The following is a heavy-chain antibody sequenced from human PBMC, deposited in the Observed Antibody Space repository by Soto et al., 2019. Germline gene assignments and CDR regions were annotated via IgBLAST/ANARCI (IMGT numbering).Heavy chain of an antibody. CDR2: ISGGGGNT. CDR3: AKAVTLVRGINPYSYGLDV. CDR1: GFPFSSYV. D-gene: IGHD3-10*01. J-gene: IGHJ6*02. Sequence: GGSLRLSCAVSGFPFSSYVMTWVRQAPGKGLEWVSVISGGGGNTNYAESVKGRFTISRDNSENTLYLQMNSLRAEDTAVYYCAKAVTLVRGINPYSYGLDVWGQGTTVTVSS. V-gene: IGHV3-23*01.